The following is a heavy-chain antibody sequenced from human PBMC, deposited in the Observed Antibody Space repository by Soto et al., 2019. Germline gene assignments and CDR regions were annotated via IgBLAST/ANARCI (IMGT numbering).Heavy chain of an antibody. CDR1: GASISGYY. D-gene: IGHD1-1*01. CDR2: IYATGTT. J-gene: IGHJ5*02. CDR3: VRDGTKTVRDWFDP. Sequence: QVQLQESGPGLVKPSETLSLTCTVSGASISGYYWSWIRKSAGKGLEWIGRIYATGTTDYNPSLKSRVMMSVDTSKKQFSLRLRSVTAAYTAVYYCVRDGTKTVRDWFDPWGQGISVTVSS. V-gene: IGHV4-4*07.